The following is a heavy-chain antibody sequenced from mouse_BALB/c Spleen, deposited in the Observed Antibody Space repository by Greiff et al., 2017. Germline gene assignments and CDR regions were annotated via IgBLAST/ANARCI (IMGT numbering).Heavy chain of an antibody. Sequence: EVQLVESGGGLVQPGGSRKLSCAASGFTFSSFGMHWVRQAPEKGLEWVAYISSGSSTIYYADTVKGRFTISRDNPKNTLFLQMTSLRSEDTAMYYCARWGGSYYAMDYWGQGTSVTVSS. J-gene: IGHJ4*01. CDR3: ARWGGSYYAMDY. CDR2: ISSGSSTI. V-gene: IGHV5-17*02. CDR1: GFTFSSFG.